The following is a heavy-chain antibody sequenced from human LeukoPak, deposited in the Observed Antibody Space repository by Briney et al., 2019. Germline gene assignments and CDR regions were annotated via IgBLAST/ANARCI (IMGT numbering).Heavy chain of an antibody. CDR2: ISDSGTI. CDR3: ARRWNYGRNYYIDV. Sequence: SVTLSLTCAVYGGSFSNYYWSWIRQPPGKGLEWIGEISDSGTINYNPSLMSRVTISVDKSKNQSSLKLSSVTAADTPVYYCARRWNYGRNYYIDVWGKGATVSVSS. CDR1: GGSFSNYY. D-gene: IGHD1-7*01. V-gene: IGHV4-34*01. J-gene: IGHJ6*03.